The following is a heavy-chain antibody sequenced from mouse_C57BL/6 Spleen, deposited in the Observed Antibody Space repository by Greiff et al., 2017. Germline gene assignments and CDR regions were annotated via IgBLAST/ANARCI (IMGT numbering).Heavy chain of an antibody. J-gene: IGHJ4*01. V-gene: IGHV1-61*01. CDR3: ARHLEYGNYYAMDY. CDR1: GYTFTSYW. CDR2: IYPSDSET. Sequence: QVQLQQPGAELVRPGSSVKLSCKASGYTFTSYWMDWVKQRPGQGLEWIGNIYPSDSETHYNQKFKDKATLTVDKSSSTAYMQLSSLTSEDSAVYYCARHLEYGNYYAMDYWGQGTSVTVSS. D-gene: IGHD5-1*01.